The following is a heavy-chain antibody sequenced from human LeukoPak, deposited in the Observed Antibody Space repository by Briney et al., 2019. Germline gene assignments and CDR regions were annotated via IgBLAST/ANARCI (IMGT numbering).Heavy chain of an antibody. CDR2: IYYSGST. V-gene: IGHV4-59*01. D-gene: IGHD4-23*01. CDR3: ARDSFGGNPTYYFDY. CDR1: GGSMSSYY. Sequence: SETLSLTCTVSGGSMSSYYWSWIRQPPGKGLEWIGYIYYSGSTKYNPSLKSRVTISVDTSKNQFSLKLSSVTAADTAVYYCARDSFGGNPTYYFDYWGQGTLVTVSS. J-gene: IGHJ4*02.